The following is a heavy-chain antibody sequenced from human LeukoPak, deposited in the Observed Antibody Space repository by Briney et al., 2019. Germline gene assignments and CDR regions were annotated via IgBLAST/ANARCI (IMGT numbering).Heavy chain of an antibody. Sequence: GGSLRLSCAASGFTFSSYAMNWVRQAPGKGLEWVSYISSSRSTIYYADSVKGRFTISRDNAKNSLYLQMNSLRAEDTAVYYCARDGYGDYYFDYWGQGTLVTVSS. CDR1: GFTFSSYA. J-gene: IGHJ4*02. CDR2: ISSSRSTI. CDR3: ARDGYGDYYFDY. D-gene: IGHD4-17*01. V-gene: IGHV3-48*01.